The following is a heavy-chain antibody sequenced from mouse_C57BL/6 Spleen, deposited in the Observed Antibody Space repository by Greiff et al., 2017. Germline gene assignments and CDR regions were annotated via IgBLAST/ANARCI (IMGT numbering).Heavy chain of an antibody. CDR3: ARDGLGNWYFDV. CDR1: GFTFSDYG. Sequence: EVKLQESGGGLVKPGGSLKLSCAASGFTFSDYGMHWVRQAPEKGLEWVAYISSGSSTIYYADTVKGRVTISRDNAKNTQFLQMTSLRSEDTAMYYCARDGLGNWYFDVWGTGTTVTVSS. J-gene: IGHJ1*03. D-gene: IGHD4-1*01. V-gene: IGHV5-17*01. CDR2: ISSGSSTI.